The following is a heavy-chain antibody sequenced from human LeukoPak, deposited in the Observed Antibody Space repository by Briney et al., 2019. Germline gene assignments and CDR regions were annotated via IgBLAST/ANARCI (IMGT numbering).Heavy chain of an antibody. CDR2: IIPIFGTA. D-gene: IGHD2-21*01. CDR3: AREAAFCGGDCYSDY. Sequence: ASVKVSCKASGGTFSSYAISWVRQAPGQGLEWMGGIIPIFGTANYAQKFQGRVTITADESTSTAYMELSSLRSEDTAVYYCAREAAFCGGDCYSDYWGQGTLVTVSS. CDR1: GGTFSSYA. J-gene: IGHJ4*02. V-gene: IGHV1-69*01.